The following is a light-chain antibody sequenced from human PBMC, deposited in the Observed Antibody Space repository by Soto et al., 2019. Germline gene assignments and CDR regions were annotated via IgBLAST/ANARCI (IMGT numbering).Light chain of an antibody. CDR1: QSVSSN. V-gene: IGKV3-15*01. CDR2: RAS. J-gene: IGKJ5*01. CDR3: QQYNKWAIT. Sequence: ILVIQSQTTLSVSPGERATLSCRASQSVSSNLAWYQQKPGQAPRLLIYRASSRAAGLPDRFSGSGAETEFTLTISTLQSEDFAVYYCQQYNKWAITFGQGTRLEIK.